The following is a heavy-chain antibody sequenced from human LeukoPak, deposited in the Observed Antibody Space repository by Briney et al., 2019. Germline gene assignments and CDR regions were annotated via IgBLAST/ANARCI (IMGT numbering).Heavy chain of an antibody. D-gene: IGHD3-16*01. Sequence: GGSLRLSCAASGFTFSSYGMHWVRQAPGKGLEWVAVISYDGSNKYYADSVKGRFTISRDNSKNTLYLQMNSLRAEDTAVYYCASGLKGTYYDYVWGSPPYYWGQGTLVTVSS. CDR3: ASGLKGTYYDYVWGSPPYY. V-gene: IGHV3-30*19. CDR1: GFTFSSYG. CDR2: ISYDGSNK. J-gene: IGHJ4*02.